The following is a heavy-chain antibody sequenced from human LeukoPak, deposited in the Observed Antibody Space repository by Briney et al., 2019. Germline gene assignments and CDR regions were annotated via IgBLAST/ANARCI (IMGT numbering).Heavy chain of an antibody. D-gene: IGHD2-2*01. CDR1: GGSFSGYY. CDR3: AGLRDVVPAANGLMDYYYMDV. J-gene: IGHJ6*03. CDR2: INHSGST. V-gene: IGHV4-34*01. Sequence: SETLSLTCAVYGGSFSGYYWSWIRQPPGKGLEWIGEINHSGSTNYNPSLKSRVTISVDTSRNQFSLKLSSVTAADTAVYYCAGLRDVVPAANGLMDYYYMDVWGKGTTVTVSS.